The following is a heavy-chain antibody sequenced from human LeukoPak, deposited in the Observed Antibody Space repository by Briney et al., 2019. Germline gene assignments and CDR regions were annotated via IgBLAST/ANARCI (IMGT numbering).Heavy chain of an antibody. CDR1: GGSISSYY. Sequence: SETLSLTCTVSGGSISSYYWGWIRQPPGKGLEWIGSIYYSGSTYYNPSLKSRVTISVDTSKNQFSLKLSSVTAADTAVYYCARHAPQEGQHKTYNWFDPWGQGTLVTVSS. D-gene: IGHD6-13*01. J-gene: IGHJ5*02. V-gene: IGHV4-39*01. CDR2: IYYSGST. CDR3: ARHAPQEGQHKTYNWFDP.